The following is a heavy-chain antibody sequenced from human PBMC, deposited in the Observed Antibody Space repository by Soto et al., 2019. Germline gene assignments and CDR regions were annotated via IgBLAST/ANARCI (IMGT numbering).Heavy chain of an antibody. CDR1: GYRFTSYG. V-gene: IGHV1-18*01. Sequence: GASVKVSCKASGYRFTSYGINWARQAPGQGLEWLGWISAYDGNTNYAQILQGRVSMTTDTSANTAYMELRSLRADDTAMYYCARGGYYDSSGSRNYYYYGMNVWGQGTTVTVSS. D-gene: IGHD3-22*01. CDR3: ARGGYYDSSGSRNYYYYGMNV. J-gene: IGHJ6*02. CDR2: ISAYDGNT.